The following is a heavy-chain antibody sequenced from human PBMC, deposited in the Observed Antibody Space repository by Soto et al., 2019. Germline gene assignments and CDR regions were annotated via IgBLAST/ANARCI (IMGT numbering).Heavy chain of an antibody. D-gene: IGHD3-16*01. CDR3: AKDRWGEFGVLNLPGY. CDR1: GFTFSSFG. J-gene: IGHJ4*02. V-gene: IGHV3-30*18. Sequence: QVLLVESGGGVVQPGRSLRISCAVSGFTFSSFGMHWVRQAPGKGLEWVAVISDDGSSKHYADSLKGRFTISRDNSNNTLYLQMDRLGPENTAVYYCAKDRWGEFGVLNLPGYWGQGTLVTVSS. CDR2: ISDDGSSK.